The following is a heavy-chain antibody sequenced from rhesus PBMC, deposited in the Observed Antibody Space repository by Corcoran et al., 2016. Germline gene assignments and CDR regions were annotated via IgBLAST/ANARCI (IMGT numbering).Heavy chain of an antibody. J-gene: IGHJ4*01. CDR3: AQAPVPARGCGVLTAPTGY. CDR1: GVSIRSNW. D-gene: IGHD2-15*01. Sequence: QLQLQESGPRLVKPSETLSLTCAVSGVSIRSNWWSWIRQPPGKVLELIGRSSGRGGRNSYTPAPTRRGTISTDTAKNELSMKLSTVDAADTAVYYCAQAPVPARGCGVLTAPTGYWGQGVLVTVAS. CDR2: SSGRGGRN. V-gene: IGHV4-147*01.